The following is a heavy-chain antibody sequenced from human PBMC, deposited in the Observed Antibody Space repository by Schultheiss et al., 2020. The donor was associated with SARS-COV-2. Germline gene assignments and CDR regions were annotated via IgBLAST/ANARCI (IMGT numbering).Heavy chain of an antibody. J-gene: IGHJ6*02. CDR2: IYYSGST. V-gene: IGHV4-31*03. Sequence: SETLSLTCTVSGGSISSGGYYWSWIRQHPGKGLEWIGYIYYSGSTYYNPSLKSRVTISVDTSKNQFSLKLSSVTAADTAVYYCARTNCSGGSCWLGWDYYYGMDVWGQGTTVTVSS. CDR1: GGSISSGGYY. D-gene: IGHD2-15*01. CDR3: ARTNCSGGSCWLGWDYYYGMDV.